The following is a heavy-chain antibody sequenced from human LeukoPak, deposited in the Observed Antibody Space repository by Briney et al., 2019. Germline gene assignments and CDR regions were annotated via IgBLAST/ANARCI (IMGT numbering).Heavy chain of an antibody. Sequence: GASVKVSCKAFGYTFTSYYMHWVRQAPGQGLEWMGIINPSGGSTSYAQKFQGRVTMTRDTSTSTVYMELSSLRSEDTAVYYCARGLGPLVVVISDFDYWGQGTLVTVSS. CDR2: INPSGGST. D-gene: IGHD3-22*01. CDR3: ARGLGPLVVVISDFDY. J-gene: IGHJ4*02. V-gene: IGHV1-46*01. CDR1: GYTFTSYY.